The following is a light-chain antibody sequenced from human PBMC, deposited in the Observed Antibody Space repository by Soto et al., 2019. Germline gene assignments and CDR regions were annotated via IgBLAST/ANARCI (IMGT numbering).Light chain of an antibody. CDR1: SSNIGAGDG. CDR3: QSYDRSLTWV. Sequence: QSVLTQPPSVSGAPGQRVTISCTGSSSNIGAGDGVHWYQHIPGTAPKLLIYDNNNRPSGVPDRFSASKSGTSASLAITGLQAEDEADYYCQSYDRSLTWVFGGGTKVTVL. CDR2: DNN. V-gene: IGLV1-40*01. J-gene: IGLJ3*02.